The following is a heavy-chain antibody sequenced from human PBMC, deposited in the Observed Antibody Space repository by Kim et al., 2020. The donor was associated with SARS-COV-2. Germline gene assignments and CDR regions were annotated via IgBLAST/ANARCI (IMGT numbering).Heavy chain of an antibody. CDR3: ARWSITGTFDY. V-gene: IGHV4-34*01. D-gene: IGHD1-20*01. CDR2: T. J-gene: IGHJ4*02. Sequence: THYTPSLKSRVTISVDTSKNQFSLKLSSVTAADTAVYYCARWSITGTFDYWGQGTLVTVSS.